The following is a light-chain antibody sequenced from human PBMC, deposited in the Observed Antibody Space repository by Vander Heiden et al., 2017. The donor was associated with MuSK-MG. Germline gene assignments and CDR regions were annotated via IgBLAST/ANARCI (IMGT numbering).Light chain of an antibody. J-gene: IGKJ2*01. CDR2: GAS. V-gene: IGKV3-20*01. CDR1: QSLAGSY. CDR3: QQYGSSLVS. Sequence: ENVLTQSPGTLSLSPGERATLSCRASQSLAGSYLAWYQQKPGQAPRLLIHGASSRATGIPDRFSGSGSGTDCTLTISSLEPEDVAVYYCQQYGSSLVSFGQGTKVEI.